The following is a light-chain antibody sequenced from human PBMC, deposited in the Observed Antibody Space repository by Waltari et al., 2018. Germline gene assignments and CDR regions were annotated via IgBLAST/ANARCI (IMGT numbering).Light chain of an antibody. CDR1: QSISSY. Sequence: DIQLTQSPSSLSASVGDRVTITCRASQSISSYLNWYQQKPGKAHKALIHPASSLQSGVPARFSGXXSGTDFTLTXSXLQPEDFATYYCQQSYSTHITFGPGTKVDIK. V-gene: IGKV1-39*01. J-gene: IGKJ3*01. CDR3: QQSYSTHIT. CDR2: PAS.